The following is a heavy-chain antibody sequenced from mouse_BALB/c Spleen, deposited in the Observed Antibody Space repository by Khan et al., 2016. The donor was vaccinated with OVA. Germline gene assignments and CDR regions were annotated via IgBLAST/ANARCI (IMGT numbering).Heavy chain of an antibody. CDR3: VRGGRRAMDY. J-gene: IGHJ4*01. D-gene: IGHD3-3*01. CDR1: GYTFTNYG. V-gene: IGHV9-3-1*01. CDR2: INSNPGES. Sequence: QIQLVQSGPELKKPGETVKISCKASGYTFTNYGMNWVKQAPGKGLKWMGWINSNPGESTSADDFKGRFAFSLETSASTAYLQIKNRKNEDTATYFCVRGGRRAMDYWGQGTSVTVSS.